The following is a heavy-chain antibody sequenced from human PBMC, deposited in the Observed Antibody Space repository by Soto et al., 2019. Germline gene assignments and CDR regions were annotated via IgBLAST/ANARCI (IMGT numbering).Heavy chain of an antibody. CDR3: AKVTAVRYYFDY. Sequence: EVQLLESGGGMVQPGGSLRLSCAASGFTFSSYAMSWVRQAPGKGLEWVSAISGSGGSTYYADSVKGRFTISRDNSKNTLYLQMNSLRAEDTAVYYCAKVTAVRYYFDYWGQGTLVTVSS. CDR1: GFTFSSYA. J-gene: IGHJ4*02. D-gene: IGHD3-10*01. CDR2: ISGSGGST. V-gene: IGHV3-23*01.